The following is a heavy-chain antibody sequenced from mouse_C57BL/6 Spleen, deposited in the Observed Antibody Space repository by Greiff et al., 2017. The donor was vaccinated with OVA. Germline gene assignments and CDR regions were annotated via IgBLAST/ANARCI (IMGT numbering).Heavy chain of an antibody. Sequence: EVQLQESGPELVKPGASVKISCKASGYSFTGSYMNWVKQSPGKSLEWIGEINPSTGGTTYNQKFKAKATLTVDKSSSTAYMHLKSLTSEDSAVYCCASIDYNDVGFAYWGQGTLVTVSA. D-gene: IGHD1-3*01. CDR2: INPSTGGT. CDR1: GYSFTGSY. V-gene: IGHV1-42*01. CDR3: ASIDYNDVGFAY. J-gene: IGHJ3*01.